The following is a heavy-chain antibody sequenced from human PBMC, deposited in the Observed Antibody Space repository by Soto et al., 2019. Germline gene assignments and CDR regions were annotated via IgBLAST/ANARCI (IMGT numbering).Heavy chain of an antibody. CDR3: ASGYNSGDMPPRFDY. V-gene: IGHV3-30-3*01. J-gene: IGHJ4*02. Sequence: QVQLVESGGGVVQPGRSLRLSCAASGFTFSSYTMHWVRQAPGKGLGWVALISYDGNSKYYADSVKGRFTISRDNSNNTLTLQMHSLRAEDTAVYYCASGYNSGDMPPRFDYWGQGALVTVSS. CDR2: ISYDGNSK. CDR1: GFTFSSYT. D-gene: IGHD5-18*01.